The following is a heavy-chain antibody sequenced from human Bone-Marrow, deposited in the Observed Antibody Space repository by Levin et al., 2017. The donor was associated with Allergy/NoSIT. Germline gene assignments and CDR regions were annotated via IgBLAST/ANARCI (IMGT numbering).Heavy chain of an antibody. D-gene: IGHD3-22*01. CDR2: IIPIFDIP. V-gene: IGHV1-69*13. CDR3: AADYCDASGYYRRDY. J-gene: IGHJ4*02. Sequence: SVKVSCEASGGTFNTYSINWVRQAPGRGLEWMGGIIPIFDIPNYAQKFQDRLTIIADESTSTAYMELNSRTSEDTAVYYCAADYCDASGYYRRDYWGQGTLVTVSS. CDR1: GGTFNTYS.